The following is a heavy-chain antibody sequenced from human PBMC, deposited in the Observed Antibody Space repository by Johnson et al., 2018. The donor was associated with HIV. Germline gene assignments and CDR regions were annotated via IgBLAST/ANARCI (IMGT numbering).Heavy chain of an antibody. CDR1: QFTFSDYY. CDR2: ISSDGTTI. V-gene: IGHV3-11*04. Sequence: VQLVESEGGLTKSAWSPRLSCAASQFTFSDYYMSWIRQAPGKGLEWVSYISSDGTTIYDADSVKGRFTISRDNAKNSLFLQMNSLRAEDTAVYYCARDSTPWGDYYFDYAFDIWGQGTMVTVSS. J-gene: IGHJ3*02. CDR3: ARDSTPWGDYYFDYAFDI. D-gene: IGHD2/OR15-2a*01.